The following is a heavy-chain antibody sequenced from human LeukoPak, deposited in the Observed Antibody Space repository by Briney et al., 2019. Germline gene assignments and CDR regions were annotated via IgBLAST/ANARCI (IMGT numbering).Heavy chain of an antibody. CDR1: GFTVSNNY. D-gene: IGHD4-17*01. Sequence: GGSLRLSCAASGFTVSNNYMSWVRQAPGKGLEWVSVIYAGGSTYYADSVKGRCTISRDNSKNTLYLQMNSLRAEDTAVYYCVRVDDYGDYPYYFDSWGQGTLVTVSS. J-gene: IGHJ4*02. CDR2: IYAGGST. CDR3: VRVDDYGDYPYYFDS. V-gene: IGHV3-53*01.